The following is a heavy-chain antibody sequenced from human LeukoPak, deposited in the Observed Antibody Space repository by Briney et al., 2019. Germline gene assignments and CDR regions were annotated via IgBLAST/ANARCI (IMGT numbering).Heavy chain of an antibody. D-gene: IGHD3-22*01. V-gene: IGHV3-23*01. CDR3: AKGHADSSGYYYFDS. CDR1: GLTFSNYG. J-gene: IGHJ4*02. Sequence: GGSLRLSCAASGLTFSNYGMSWVRQAPGKGLEWVSGIRGNADTTYYADSVKGRFSIFRDNSKNMLYMQMNSLRVEDTAVYYCAKGHADSSGYYYFDSWGQGTLVTVPS. CDR2: IRGNADTT.